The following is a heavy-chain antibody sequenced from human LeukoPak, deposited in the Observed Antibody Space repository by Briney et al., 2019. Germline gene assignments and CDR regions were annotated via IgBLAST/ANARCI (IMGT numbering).Heavy chain of an antibody. Sequence: SVKVSCKASGGTFSSYAISWMRQAPGQGLEWMGRIIPIFGTANYAQKFQGRVTITTDESTSTAYMELSSLRSEDTAVYYCARDKGSGSSGYFFFDYWGQGTLVTVSS. J-gene: IGHJ4*02. V-gene: IGHV1-69*05. CDR2: IIPIFGTA. CDR3: ARDKGSGSSGYFFFDY. CDR1: GGTFSSYA. D-gene: IGHD3-22*01.